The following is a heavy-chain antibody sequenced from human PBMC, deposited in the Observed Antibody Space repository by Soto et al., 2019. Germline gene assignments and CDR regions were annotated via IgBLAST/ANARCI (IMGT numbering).Heavy chain of an antibody. V-gene: IGHV1-69*06. CDR2: IIPTFGTA. CDR1: GGTFSSYA. J-gene: IGHJ3*02. CDR3: ARVQNSGYEETYDAFDI. D-gene: IGHD3-22*01. Sequence: QVQLVQSGAEVKKPGSSVKVSCKASGGTFSSYAISWVRQAPGQGLEWMGGIIPTFGTANYAQKFQGRVTITADKSTSTAYMELSSLRSEDTAVYYCARVQNSGYEETYDAFDIWGQGTMVTVSS.